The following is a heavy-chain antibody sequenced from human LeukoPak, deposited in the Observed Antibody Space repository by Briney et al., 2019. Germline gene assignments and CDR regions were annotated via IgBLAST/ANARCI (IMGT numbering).Heavy chain of an antibody. CDR2: ISSNGGST. CDR3: VKDRYYDIMTGPDAFDI. J-gene: IGHJ3*02. D-gene: IGHD3-9*01. Sequence: GGSLRLSCSASGFTFSSYAMHWVRQAPGKGLEYVSGISSNGGSTYYEDSVKGRFTISRDNSENTLYLQMSSLRAEDTAVHYCVKDRYYDIMTGPDAFDIWGQGTMVTVSS. CDR1: GFTFSSYA. V-gene: IGHV3-64D*09.